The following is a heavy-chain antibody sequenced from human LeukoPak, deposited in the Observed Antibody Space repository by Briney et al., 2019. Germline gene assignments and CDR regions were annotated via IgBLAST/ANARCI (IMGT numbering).Heavy chain of an antibody. Sequence: GGSLRLSCAASGFTFNTYSMNWVRQAPGKGLEWVSYISSSSSTIYYADSVKGRFTISRDNAKNSLYLQMNSLRAEDTAVYYCARDPHNDYGGNSVEVGYWGQGTLVTVSS. J-gene: IGHJ4*02. CDR3: ARDPHNDYGGNSVEVGY. D-gene: IGHD4-23*01. CDR1: GFTFNTYS. CDR2: ISSSSSTI. V-gene: IGHV3-48*04.